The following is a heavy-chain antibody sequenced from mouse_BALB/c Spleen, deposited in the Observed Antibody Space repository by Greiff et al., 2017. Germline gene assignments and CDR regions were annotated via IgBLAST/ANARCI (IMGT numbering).Heavy chain of an antibody. CDR1: GFNINDTY. D-gene: IGHD2-2*01. J-gene: IGHJ4*01. V-gene: IGHV14-3*02. Sequence: EVKLMESGAELVKPGASVKLSCTASGFNINDTYMHWVKQRPEQGLEWIGRIDPANGNTKYDPKLQGKATITADTSSNTAYLQLSSLTSEDTAVYYCARRGGYDGAMDYWGQGTSVTVSS. CDR3: ARRGGYDGAMDY. CDR2: IDPANGNT.